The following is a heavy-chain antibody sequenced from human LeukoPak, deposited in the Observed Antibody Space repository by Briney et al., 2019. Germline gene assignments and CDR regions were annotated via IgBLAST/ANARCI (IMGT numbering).Heavy chain of an antibody. D-gene: IGHD3-22*01. Sequence: SETLSLTCAVYGGSFSGYYWSWLRQPPGKGLEWIGEINHSGSTNYNPSLKSRVTISVDTSKNQFSLKLSSVTAADTAVYYCARRLWDYYDSSGYTPWGQGTLVTVSS. CDR1: GGSFSGYY. CDR3: ARRLWDYYDSSGYTP. V-gene: IGHV4-34*01. J-gene: IGHJ5*02. CDR2: INHSGST.